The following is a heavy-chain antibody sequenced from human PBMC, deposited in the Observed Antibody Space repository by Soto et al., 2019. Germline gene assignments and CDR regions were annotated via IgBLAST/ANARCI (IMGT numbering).Heavy chain of an antibody. CDR2: IYYSGST. V-gene: IGHV4-30-4*01. J-gene: IGHJ4*02. CDR1: GGSISSGDYY. Sequence: SETLSLTCTVSGGSISSGDYYWNWIRQPPGKGLEWIGNIYYSGSTNYNPSLKSRVTISVDTSKNQFSLKLSSVTAADTAVYYCAREPGVWGQGTLVTVSS. CDR3: AREPGV. D-gene: IGHD3-10*01.